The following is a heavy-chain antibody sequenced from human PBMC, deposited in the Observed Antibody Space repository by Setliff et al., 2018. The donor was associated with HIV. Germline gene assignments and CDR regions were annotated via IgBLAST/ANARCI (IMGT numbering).Heavy chain of an antibody. CDR2: IIPIFGTA. CDR3: ARGGEGMALYPDY. V-gene: IGHV1-69*13. J-gene: IGHJ4*02. D-gene: IGHD1-26*01. Sequence: SVKVSCKTTGGTFNIFSITWVRQAPGQGLEWMGGIIPIFGTAQYAQKFQGRVTITADESTSTAYMELSSLRSEDTAVYYCARGGEGMALYPDYWGQGTLVTVSS. CDR1: GGTFNIFS.